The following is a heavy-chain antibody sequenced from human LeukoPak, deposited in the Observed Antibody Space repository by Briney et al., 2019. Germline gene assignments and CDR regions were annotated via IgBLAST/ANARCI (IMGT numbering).Heavy chain of an antibody. CDR2: INTNTGNP. D-gene: IGHD4-11*01. CDR3: ARGLSHSADY. V-gene: IGHV7-4-1*02. CDR1: GYTFTSYN. J-gene: IGHJ4*02. Sequence: GASVKVSCKASGYTFTSYNVVWVRQALGQGLEWMGWINTNTGNPTYAQGFTGRFVFSLDTSVSTTYLQISSLKAEDTAVYYCARGLSHSADYWGQGTLVTVSS.